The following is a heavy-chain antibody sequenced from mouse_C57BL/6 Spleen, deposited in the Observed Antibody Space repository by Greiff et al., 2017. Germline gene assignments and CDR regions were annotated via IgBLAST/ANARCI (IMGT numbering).Heavy chain of an antibody. Sequence: QVQLQQSGAELARPGASVKMSCKASGYTFTSYSMHWVKQRPGQGLEWIGDINPSSGYTKYNQKFKDKATLTADKSSSTAYMQLSSLTSEDSAVYYCARGGSSSAMDYWGQGTSVTVST. CDR3: ARGGSSSAMDY. CDR1: GYTFTSYS. D-gene: IGHD1-1*01. CDR2: INPSSGYT. V-gene: IGHV1-4*01. J-gene: IGHJ4*01.